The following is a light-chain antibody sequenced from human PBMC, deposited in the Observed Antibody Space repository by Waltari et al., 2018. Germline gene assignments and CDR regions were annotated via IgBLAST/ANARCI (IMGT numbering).Light chain of an antibody. CDR1: SGSFAGHS. Sequence: NFVLTQPQSVSESPGKTVTISCTRSSGSFAGHSVQWYQLGPGSAPTTVIYADDQRPSGVPDRFSGSIDRSSNSASLTISGLKTEDEADYYCQSYDYSTWIFGGGTKLTVL. CDR3: QSYDYSTWI. V-gene: IGLV6-57*03. J-gene: IGLJ3*02. CDR2: ADD.